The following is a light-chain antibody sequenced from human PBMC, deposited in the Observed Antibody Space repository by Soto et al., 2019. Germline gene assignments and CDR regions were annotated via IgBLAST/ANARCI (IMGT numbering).Light chain of an antibody. J-gene: IGKJ4*01. V-gene: IGKV1-9*01. CDR2: PAS. CDR3: QPLETCPST. CDR1: QDINSF. Sequence: IPSTRSPSSLSGSTGERVTXTCRARQDINSFLAWYQRRPGKAPKLPIYPASTLKSGDPSTFSRTRSGTDFTLTITSLQPEAFAPCYSQPLETCPSTFCGRSKVDIK.